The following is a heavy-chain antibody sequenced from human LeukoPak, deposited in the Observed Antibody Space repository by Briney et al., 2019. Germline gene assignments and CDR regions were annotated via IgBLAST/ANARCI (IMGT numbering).Heavy chain of an antibody. CDR3: ARGRTEMATRFFDY. Sequence: PAGSPRLSCAASGFTVSSNYMSWVRQAPGKGLEWVSIIYIGGSTYYADSVKGRFTVSRDNSKNTLYLQVNSLRAEDTAVYYCARGRTEMATRFFDYRGQGTLVTVSS. J-gene: IGHJ4*02. CDR2: IYIGGST. CDR1: GFTVSSNY. V-gene: IGHV3-53*01. D-gene: IGHD5-24*01.